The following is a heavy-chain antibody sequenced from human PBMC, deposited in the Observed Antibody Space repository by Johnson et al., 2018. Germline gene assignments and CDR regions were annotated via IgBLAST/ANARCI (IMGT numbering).Heavy chain of an antibody. Sequence: SRDNSKNTLYLQMNSLRAEDTAVYYCAKDQYAGDAFDIWGQGTMVTVSS. J-gene: IGHJ3*02. D-gene: IGHD2-2*01. CDR3: AKDQYAGDAFDI. V-gene: IGHV3-23*01.